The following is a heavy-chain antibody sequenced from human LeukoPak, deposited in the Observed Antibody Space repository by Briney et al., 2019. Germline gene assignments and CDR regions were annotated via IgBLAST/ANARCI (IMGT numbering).Heavy chain of an antibody. V-gene: IGHV3-33*01. D-gene: IGHD2-15*01. J-gene: IGHJ4*02. CDR2: IWYDGSNK. CDR3: ARDLYIGSGSFDY. Sequence: GRSLRLSCAASGFTFSSYGMHWVRQAPGKGLEWVAVIWYDGSNKYYADSVKGRFTISRDNSKNTLYLQMNSLRAEDTAVYYCARDLYIGSGSFDYWGQGTLVTVSS. CDR1: GFTFSSYG.